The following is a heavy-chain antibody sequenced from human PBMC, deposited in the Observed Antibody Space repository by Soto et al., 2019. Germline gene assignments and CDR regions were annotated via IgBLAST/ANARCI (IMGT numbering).Heavy chain of an antibody. J-gene: IGHJ4*02. Sequence: QVQLVQSGAEVKKPGSSVKVSCKASGGTFSSYAISWVRQAPGQGLEWMGGIIPIFGTANYAQKFQGRVTITADESTSTAYMELSSLRSEDTPVYYCAREGYCSGGSCYSDAFDYWGQGTLVTVSS. D-gene: IGHD2-15*01. CDR3: AREGYCSGGSCYSDAFDY. CDR1: GGTFSSYA. V-gene: IGHV1-69*01. CDR2: IIPIFGTA.